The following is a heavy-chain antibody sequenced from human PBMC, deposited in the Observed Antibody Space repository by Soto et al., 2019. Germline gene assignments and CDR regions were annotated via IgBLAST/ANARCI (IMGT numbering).Heavy chain of an antibody. CDR3: AKDPDYDSSGPDY. J-gene: IGHJ4*02. V-gene: IGHV3-30*18. Sequence: LRLSCAASGFTFSSYGMHWVRQAPGKGLEWVAVISYDGSNKYYADSVKGRFTISRDNSKNTLYLQMNSLRAEDTAVYYCAKDPDYDSSGPDYWGQGTLGTVSS. CDR2: ISYDGSNK. D-gene: IGHD3-22*01. CDR1: GFTFSSYG.